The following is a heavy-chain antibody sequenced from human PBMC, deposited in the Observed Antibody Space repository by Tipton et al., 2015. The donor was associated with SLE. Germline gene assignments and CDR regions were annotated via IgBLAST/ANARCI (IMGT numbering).Heavy chain of an antibody. CDR3: ARGPEVPGSVPYHYYMDV. D-gene: IGHD2-8*02. Sequence: TLSLTCSVSGGSISGGGYYWSWIRQHPGKGLEWIGYTYYSGRIYYNPSLKSRVTISADTSKSQFSLKLRSVTAADTAVYYCARGPEVPGSVPYHYYMDVWGTGTTVTVSS. J-gene: IGHJ6*03. V-gene: IGHV4-31*03. CDR2: TYYSGRI. CDR1: GGSISGGGYY.